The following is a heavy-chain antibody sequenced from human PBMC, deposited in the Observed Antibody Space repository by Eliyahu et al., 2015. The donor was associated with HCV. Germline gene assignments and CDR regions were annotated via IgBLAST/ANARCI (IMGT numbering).Heavy chain of an antibody. J-gene: IGHJ5*02. CDR2: ISWNSGSI. D-gene: IGHD2-8*01. V-gene: IGHV3-9*01. CDR1: GFTFDDYX. CDR3: AKDSLLMGRGGGNWFDP. Sequence: EVQLVESGGGLVQPGRSLRLSCAASGFTFDDYXMHWVRQAPGKGLEWVSGISWNSGSIGYADSVKGRFTISRDNAKNSLYLQMNSLRAEDTALYYCAKDSLLMGRGGGNWFDPWGQGTLVTVSS.